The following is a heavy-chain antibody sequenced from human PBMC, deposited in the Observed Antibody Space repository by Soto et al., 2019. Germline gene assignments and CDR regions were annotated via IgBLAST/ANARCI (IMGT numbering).Heavy chain of an antibody. V-gene: IGHV3-74*01. Sequence: EVQLVESGGGLVLPGGSLRLSCAASGFTFSNYCMHWVRQPAGKGLVWLSRINSDGNNTTYADSVNGPFTTSSDSAKNVLYLQLNSLRADDTAAYYCARDGARFYRIYARLRVDVWGQGTTVTVSS. CDR3: ARDGARFYRIYARLRVDV. CDR2: INSDGNNT. J-gene: IGHJ6*02. D-gene: IGHD4-4*01. CDR1: GFTFSNYC.